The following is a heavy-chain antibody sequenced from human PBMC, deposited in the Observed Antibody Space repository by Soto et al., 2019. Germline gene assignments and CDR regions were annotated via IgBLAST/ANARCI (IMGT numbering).Heavy chain of an antibody. CDR1: GGSISSSSYY. CDR3: ARSIVVGTRYFDY. J-gene: IGHJ4*02. Sequence: LSLTCTVSGGSISSSSYYWGWIRQPPGKGLEWIGSIYYSGSTYYNPSLKSRVTISVDTSKNQFSLKLSSVTAADTAVYYCARSIVVGTRYFDYWGQGTLVTVSS. D-gene: IGHD3-22*01. CDR2: IYYSGST. V-gene: IGHV4-39*07.